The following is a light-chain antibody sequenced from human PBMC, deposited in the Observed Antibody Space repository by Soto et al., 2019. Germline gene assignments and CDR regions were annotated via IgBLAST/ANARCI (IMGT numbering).Light chain of an antibody. J-gene: IGKJ4*01. CDR1: QGISIY. CDR3: QKYTNVPA. CDR2: EAS. V-gene: IGKV1-27*01. Sequence: DIQMTQSPSSLSASVGDRVTITCRASQGISIYLAGYSQIPGQLPMLLISEASTWQSGVPSRFSGSGSGTDFTLAISSLQPEDVANYCCQKYTNVPAFGGGTKVEIK.